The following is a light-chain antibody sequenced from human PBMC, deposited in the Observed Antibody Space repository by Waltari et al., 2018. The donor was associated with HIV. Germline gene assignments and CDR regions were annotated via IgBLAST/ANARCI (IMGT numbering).Light chain of an antibody. Sequence: TVVTQSPVSLSVSPGERALLSCRAIQRLNTHLAWYQQTPGQSPRLLIYGASTRATDVPARFSAFGSETDFNLTIASLQSEASAIYYCQQYNTVPYTLGQGTRL. J-gene: IGKJ2*01. CDR3: QQYNTVPYT. CDR1: QRLNTH. CDR2: GAS. V-gene: IGKV3-15*01.